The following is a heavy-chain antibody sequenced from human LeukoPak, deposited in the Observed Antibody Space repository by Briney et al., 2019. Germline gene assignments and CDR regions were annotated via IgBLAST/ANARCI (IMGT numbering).Heavy chain of an antibody. J-gene: IGHJ6*02. V-gene: IGHV3-74*01. CDR1: GFTFSNYW. Sequence: GGSLRLSCAASGFTFSNYWMHWVRQTPGKGLVWVSRINGDGSSIAYADSVKGLFTTSRDNAKNTLYLHMNSLRAEDTAVYYCARITIFGVVPLNGMDVWGQGTTVTVSS. CDR3: ARITIFGVVPLNGMDV. D-gene: IGHD3-3*01. CDR2: INGDGSSI.